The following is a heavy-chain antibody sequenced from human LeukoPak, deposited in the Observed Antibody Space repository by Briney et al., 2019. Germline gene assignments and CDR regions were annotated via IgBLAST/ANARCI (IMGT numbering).Heavy chain of an antibody. Sequence: PPGGSLRLSCAASDFTFRSYAMHWVRQAPGKGLEWVAVISYDGNDEYYADSVKGRFTISRDNSKNTLYLQVNSLRAEDTAVYYCAKGPTSGSYTFEYYFDYWGQGTLVTVSS. CDR2: ISYDGNDE. CDR3: AKGPTSGSYTFEYYFDY. V-gene: IGHV3-30*04. J-gene: IGHJ4*02. CDR1: DFTFRSYA. D-gene: IGHD3-10*01.